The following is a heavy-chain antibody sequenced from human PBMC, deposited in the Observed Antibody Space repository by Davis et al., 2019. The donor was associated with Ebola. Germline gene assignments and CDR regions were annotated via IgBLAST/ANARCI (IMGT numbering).Heavy chain of an antibody. CDR3: ARVTSGAFDI. CDR1: GYSISSGYY. V-gene: IGHV4-38-2*02. J-gene: IGHJ3*02. CDR2: IYHSGST. Sequence: PGGSLRLSCTVSGYSISSGYYWGWIRQPPGKGLEWIGSIYHSGSTYYNPSLKSRVTISVDTSKNQFSLKLSSVTAADTAVYYCARVTSGAFDIWGQGTMVTVSS. D-gene: IGHD6-6*01.